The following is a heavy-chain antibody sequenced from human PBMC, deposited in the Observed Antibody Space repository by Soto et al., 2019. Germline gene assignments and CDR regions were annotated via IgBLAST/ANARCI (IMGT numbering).Heavy chain of an antibody. J-gene: IGHJ4*02. CDR2: INNDATYR. D-gene: IGHD3-3*01. CDR1: GFTFSDYF. Sequence: AVGSLRLSCAGSGFTFSDYFITWIRQAPGKGLEWISYINNDATYRKYADSVKGRFTVSRDNAKNSVFLQMNSLRPEDTALYYCGKGDTIFGVVDDWGPGTLVTVSS. CDR3: GKGDTIFGVVDD. V-gene: IGHV3-11*06.